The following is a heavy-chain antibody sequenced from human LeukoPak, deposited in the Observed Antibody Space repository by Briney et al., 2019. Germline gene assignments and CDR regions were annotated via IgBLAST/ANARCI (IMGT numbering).Heavy chain of an antibody. D-gene: IGHD6-13*01. J-gene: IGHJ1*01. CDR3: ASSAAGGRSGYFQH. CDR2: IYHSGST. CDR1: GGSISSSNW. Sequence: PSETLSLTCAVSGGSISSSNWWSWVRQPPGKGLEWIGEIYHSGSTNYNPSLKSRVTISVDKSKNQFSLKLSSVTAADTAVYYCASSAAGGRSGYFQHWGQGTLVTVSS. V-gene: IGHV4-4*02.